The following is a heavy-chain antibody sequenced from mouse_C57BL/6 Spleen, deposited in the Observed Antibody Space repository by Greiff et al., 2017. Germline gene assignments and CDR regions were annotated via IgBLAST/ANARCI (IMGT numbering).Heavy chain of an antibody. D-gene: IGHD1-1*01. J-gene: IGHJ4*01. V-gene: IGHV1-81*01. CDR2: IYPRSGNT. CDR3: ARDYYGSRAMDY. CDR1: GYTFTSYG. Sequence: VQLQQSGAELARPGASVKLSCKASGYTFTSYGISWVKQRTGQGLEWIGEIYPRSGNTYYNEKFKGKATLTADKSSSAAYMELRSLTSEDSAVYFCARDYYGSRAMDYWGQGTSVTVSS.